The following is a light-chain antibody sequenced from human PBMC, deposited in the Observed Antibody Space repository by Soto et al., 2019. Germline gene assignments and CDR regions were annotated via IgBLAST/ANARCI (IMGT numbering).Light chain of an antibody. CDR2: EVT. Sequence: QSALTQPPSASGSPGQSVTISCTGTSTDVGAYNYVSWYQQHPGKAPKLMIYEVTKRPSGVPDRFSGSKSGNTASLTVSELQTEDEADYYCGSHAGNSNLVFGGGTQLTVL. CDR1: STDVGAYNY. CDR3: GSHAGNSNLV. V-gene: IGLV2-8*01. J-gene: IGLJ3*02.